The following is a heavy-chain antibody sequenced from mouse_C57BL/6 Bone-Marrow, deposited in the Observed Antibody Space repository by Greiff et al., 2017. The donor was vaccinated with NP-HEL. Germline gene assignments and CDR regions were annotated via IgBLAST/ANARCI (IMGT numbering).Heavy chain of an antibody. CDR3: AITTVVATEAY. J-gene: IGHJ3*01. V-gene: IGHV1-81*01. Sequence: QVQLKESGAELARPGASVKLSCKASGYTFTSYGISWVKQRTGQGLEWIGEIYPRSGNTYYNEKFKGKATLTADKSSSTAYMELRSLTSEDSAVYFCAITTVVATEAYWGQGTLVTVSA. CDR2: IYPRSGNT. D-gene: IGHD1-1*01. CDR1: GYTFTSYG.